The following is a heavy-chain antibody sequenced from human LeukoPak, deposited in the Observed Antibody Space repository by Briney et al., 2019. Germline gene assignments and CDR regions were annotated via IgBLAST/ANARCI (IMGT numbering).Heavy chain of an antibody. D-gene: IGHD6-6*01. V-gene: IGHV4-39*01. CDR3: ARAHVADRRVDFCDP. Sequence: SETLSLTCSVSGDSIGSGTYYWAWIRQAPGKGLEWIGSRYYSGDTYYHPSLRRRATISVDPSKNQISLKLTSVTAADTARYYCARAHVADRRVDFCDPGGQRNLVSVSS. CDR2: RYYSGDT. CDR1: GDSIGSGTYY. J-gene: IGHJ5*02.